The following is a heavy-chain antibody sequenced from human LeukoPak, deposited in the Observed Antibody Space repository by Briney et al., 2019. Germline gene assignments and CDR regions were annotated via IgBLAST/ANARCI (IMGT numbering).Heavy chain of an antibody. CDR1: GYTFTSYY. CDR3: ARDQEGFDY. V-gene: IGHV1-46*01. CDR2: INPSGGST. Sequence: ASVKVSCKASGYTFTSYYMHWVRQAPGQGLEWMGIINPSGGSTSYAQKFQGRVTVTRDTSASTVHMELSGLRSEDTAVYYCARDQEGFDYWGQGTLVTVSS. J-gene: IGHJ4*02.